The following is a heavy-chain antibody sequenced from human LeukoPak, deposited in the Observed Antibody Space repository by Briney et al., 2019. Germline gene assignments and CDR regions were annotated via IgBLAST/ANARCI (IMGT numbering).Heavy chain of an antibody. Sequence: GGSLGLSCAASGFTVSSYGMHWVRQAPGKGLEWVAVISYDGSDEYYSESVKGRFTVSRDITKNTLYLQMNSLRPEDTALYYCAKDRGLITMVRGAYFDYWGQGTLVTVSS. CDR3: AKDRGLITMVRGAYFDY. CDR1: GFTVSSYG. V-gene: IGHV3-30*18. J-gene: IGHJ4*02. D-gene: IGHD3-10*01. CDR2: ISYDGSDE.